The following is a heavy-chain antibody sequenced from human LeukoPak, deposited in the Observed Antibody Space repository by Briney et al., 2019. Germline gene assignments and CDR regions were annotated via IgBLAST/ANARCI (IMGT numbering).Heavy chain of an antibody. V-gene: IGHV4-34*01. CDR1: GGSFSGYY. CDR2: INHSGST. D-gene: IGHD5-18*01. Sequence: SETLSLTCAVYGGSFSGYYWSWIRQPPGKGLEWIGEINHSGSTNYNPSLKSRVTISVGTSKNQFSLKLSSVTAADTAVYYCARSAYSYGYGYWGQGTLVTVSS. CDR3: ARSAYSYGYGY. J-gene: IGHJ4*02.